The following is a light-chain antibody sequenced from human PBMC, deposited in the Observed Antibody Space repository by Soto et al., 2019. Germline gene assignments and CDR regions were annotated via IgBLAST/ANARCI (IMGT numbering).Light chain of an antibody. J-gene: IGLJ1*01. CDR2: EVS. V-gene: IGLV2-14*01. Sequence: QSLLGQPASVSGSPGHSITISCTGTSSDVGGYNYVSWYQQHPGKAPKLMIYEVSNRPSGVSNRFSGSKSGNTASLTISGLQAEDEADYYCTSYTSSTALVFATGTKVTVL. CDR3: TSYTSSTALV. CDR1: SSDVGGYNY.